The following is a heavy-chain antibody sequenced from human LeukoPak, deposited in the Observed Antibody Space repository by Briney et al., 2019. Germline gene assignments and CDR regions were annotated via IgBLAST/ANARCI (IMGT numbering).Heavy chain of an antibody. J-gene: IGHJ4*02. V-gene: IGHV3-64D*09. D-gene: IGHD6-13*01. CDR3: VRSYSSSWYAGEY. Sequence: GGSLRLSCSASGFTFSSYAIHWVRQAPGKGLEYVSAISSNGGGTYYADSVKGRFTISRDNSKNTLYLQMSSLRAEDTAVYYCVRSYSSSWYAGEYWGQGTLVTVSS. CDR2: ISSNGGGT. CDR1: GFTFSSYA.